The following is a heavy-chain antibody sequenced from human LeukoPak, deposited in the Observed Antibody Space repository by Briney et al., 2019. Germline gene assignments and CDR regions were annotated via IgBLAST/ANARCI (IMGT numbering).Heavy chain of an antibody. CDR3: ARGAQYCTSASCYNY. J-gene: IGHJ4*02. D-gene: IGHD2-2*02. Sequence: GASVKVSCKASGYTFTSYDINWVRQATGQGLEWMGWMNPNSGNTGYAQKFQGGVTMTRNTSISTAYMELRSLRSDDTAVYYCARGAQYCTSASCYNYWGQGTLVTVSS. V-gene: IGHV1-8*01. CDR2: MNPNSGNT. CDR1: GYTFTSYD.